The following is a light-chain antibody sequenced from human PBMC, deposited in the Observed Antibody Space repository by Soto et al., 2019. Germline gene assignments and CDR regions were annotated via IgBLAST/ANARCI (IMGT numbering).Light chain of an antibody. CDR3: QQYGSPPLT. CDR2: GAS. CDR1: QGVRSNY. V-gene: IGKV3-20*01. J-gene: IGKJ4*01. Sequence: EIVLTQSPGTLSLSPGERATLSCRASQGVRSNYLAWYQQKPGQAPRLLIYGASSRATGIPDRFSGSGSGADFTLTISRLEPEDFAVYYCQQYGSPPLTFGGGTKVAIK.